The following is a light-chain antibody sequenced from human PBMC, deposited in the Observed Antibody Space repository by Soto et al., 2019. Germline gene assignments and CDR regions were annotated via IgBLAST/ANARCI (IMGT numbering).Light chain of an antibody. Sequence: EIVLTQSPATLSLSPGDRATLSCRASQSVTSYLAWYQQKPGQAPRLLIYDASNRATGIPTRFSGSGSGTDFTLTISSLEPEDLAVYYCQQRYSWPLTFGGGTKVEIK. CDR3: QQRYSWPLT. J-gene: IGKJ4*01. CDR1: QSVTSY. V-gene: IGKV3-11*01. CDR2: DAS.